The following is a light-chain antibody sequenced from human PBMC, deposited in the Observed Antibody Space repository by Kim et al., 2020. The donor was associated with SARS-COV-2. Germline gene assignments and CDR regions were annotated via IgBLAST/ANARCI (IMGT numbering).Light chain of an antibody. CDR3: LQHNTYPIT. V-gene: IGKV1-17*01. Sequence: AIVEDSVTITRRASQDIRNDLGWYQQNPGRAPKRLIYGASSLQSGVPSRFSGSGSGTEFTLTISSLQPEDFATYVCLQHNTYPITFGQGTRLEIK. CDR1: QDIRND. CDR2: GAS. J-gene: IGKJ5*01.